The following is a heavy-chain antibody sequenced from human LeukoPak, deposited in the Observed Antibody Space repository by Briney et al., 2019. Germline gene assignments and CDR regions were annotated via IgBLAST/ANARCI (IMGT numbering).Heavy chain of an antibody. CDR3: ARDRSSWALGSDPEYYMDA. J-gene: IGHJ6*03. Sequence: ASVKVSCKASGYTFTSYYMHWVRQAPGQGLEWMGIINPSGGSTSYAQKFQGRVTMTRDMSTSTVYMELSSLRSEDTAVYYCARDRSSWALGSDPEYYMDAWGKGTTVTVSS. CDR1: GYTFTSYY. V-gene: IGHV1-46*01. CDR2: INPSGGST. D-gene: IGHD3-10*01.